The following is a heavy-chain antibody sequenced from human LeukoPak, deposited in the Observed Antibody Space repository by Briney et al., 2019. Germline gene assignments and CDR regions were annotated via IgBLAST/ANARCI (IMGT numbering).Heavy chain of an antibody. Sequence: GGSLRLSCAASGFTFSSYGMHWVRQAPGQGLEWVVVIWYDGNNKYYADFVKGRFTISRDNSKNTLYLQLNSLRGEDTAVYNCARDRGSREDGMDVWGQGTTVTVSS. J-gene: IGHJ6*02. D-gene: IGHD1-26*01. CDR2: IWYDGNNK. CDR3: ARDRGSREDGMDV. V-gene: IGHV3-33*01. CDR1: GFTFSSYG.